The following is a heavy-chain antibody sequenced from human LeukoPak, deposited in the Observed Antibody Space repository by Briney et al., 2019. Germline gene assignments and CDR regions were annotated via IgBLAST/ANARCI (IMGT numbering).Heavy chain of an antibody. V-gene: IGHV3-30*02. Sequence: GGSLRLSCAASGFTFSSYGMHWVRQAPGKGLEWVAFIRYDGSNKYYADSVKGRFTISRDNSKNTLYLQMNSLRAEDTAVYYCAKTTQWLASFDYWGQGTLVTVSS. CDR2: IRYDGSNK. CDR1: GFTFSSYG. CDR3: AKTTQWLASFDY. D-gene: IGHD6-19*01. J-gene: IGHJ4*02.